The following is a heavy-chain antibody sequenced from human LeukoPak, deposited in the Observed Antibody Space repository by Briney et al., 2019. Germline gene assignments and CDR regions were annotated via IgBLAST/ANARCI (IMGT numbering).Heavy chain of an antibody. CDR2: ISSSSSYT. D-gene: IGHD3-22*01. CDR1: GFTFSDYY. CDR3: ARVPGYDSSGYFDY. Sequence: GGSLRLSCAASGFTFSDYYMSWIRQAPGKGLEWVSYISSSSSYTNYADSVKGRFTISRDNAKNSLYLQMNSLRAEDTAVYYCARVPGYDSSGYFDYWGQGTLVTVSS. J-gene: IGHJ4*02. V-gene: IGHV3-11*06.